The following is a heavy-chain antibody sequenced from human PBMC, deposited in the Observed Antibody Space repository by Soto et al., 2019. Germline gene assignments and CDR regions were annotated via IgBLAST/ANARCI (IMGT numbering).Heavy chain of an antibody. CDR1: GFTFSSYW. V-gene: IGHV3-74*03. CDR2: IDSDGNST. Sequence: EVPLVESGGGLVQPGGSLRLSCAASGFTFSSYWIHWVRQVPGKGLVWVSHIDSDGNSTTYADSVKGRFTISRDNAKNTVYLQMNSLRAEDTAVYYCVRDDVGVGIDYWGLGTLVTVSS. D-gene: IGHD1-26*01. CDR3: VRDDVGVGIDY. J-gene: IGHJ4*02.